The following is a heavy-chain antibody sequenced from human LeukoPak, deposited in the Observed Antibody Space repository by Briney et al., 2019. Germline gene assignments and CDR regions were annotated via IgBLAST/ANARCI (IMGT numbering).Heavy chain of an antibody. V-gene: IGHV3-73*01. CDR1: GFTFSGSA. D-gene: IGHD1-26*01. Sequence: GGSLKLSCAASGFTFSGSAIHWVQQSSGKGLEWVGQIDKKDKGYATATAYAASVKGRFTISRDDSINTAYLQMKSLKTEDTALYYCTRDSGTYNWFDPWGQGTLVTVSS. J-gene: IGHJ5*02. CDR2: IDKKDKGYATAT. CDR3: TRDSGTYNWFDP.